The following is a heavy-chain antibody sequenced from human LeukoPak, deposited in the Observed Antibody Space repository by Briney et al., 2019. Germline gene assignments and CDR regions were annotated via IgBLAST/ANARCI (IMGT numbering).Heavy chain of an antibody. D-gene: IGHD3-22*01. Sequence: ASVKGSCKASGYTFTSYAMHWVRQAPGQRLEWMGWINAGNGNTKYSQKFQGRVTITRDTSASTAYMELSSLRSEDTAVYYCARGTYYYDSSGYYGYWGQGTLVTVSS. V-gene: IGHV1-3*01. CDR3: ARGTYYYDSSGYYGY. CDR2: INAGNGNT. CDR1: GYTFTSYA. J-gene: IGHJ4*02.